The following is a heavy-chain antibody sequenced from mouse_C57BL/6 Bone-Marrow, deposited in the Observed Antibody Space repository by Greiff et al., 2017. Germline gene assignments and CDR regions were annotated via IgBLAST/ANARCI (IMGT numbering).Heavy chain of an antibody. CDR2: IHPNSGST. CDR1: GYTFTSYW. V-gene: IGHV1-64*01. Sequence: QVQLQQPGAELVKPGASVKLSCKASGYTFTSYWMHWVKQRPGQGLEWIGMIHPNSGSTNYNEKFKSKATLTVDTSSSTDYMQLSSLTSEDSAVYYCAGVLARDFDVWGTGTTVTVAA. J-gene: IGHJ1*03. CDR3: AGVLARDFDV.